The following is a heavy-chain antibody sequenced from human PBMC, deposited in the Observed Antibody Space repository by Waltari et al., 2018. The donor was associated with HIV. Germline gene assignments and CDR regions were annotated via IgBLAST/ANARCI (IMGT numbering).Heavy chain of an antibody. CDR2: MFYSGRT. CDR3: ARQAYYYGSGSANWFDP. J-gene: IGHJ5*02. Sequence: QLQLQESGPGLVKPSETLSLICSISGGSINSTSYYWGWIRQPPGKGLEWIVSMFYSGRTYYNPCLKSRVTISVDTSKNQFSLKRSSVTAADTALHYCARQAYYYGSGSANWFDPWGQGTLVTVSS. D-gene: IGHD3-10*01. V-gene: IGHV4-39*01. CDR1: GGSINSTSYY.